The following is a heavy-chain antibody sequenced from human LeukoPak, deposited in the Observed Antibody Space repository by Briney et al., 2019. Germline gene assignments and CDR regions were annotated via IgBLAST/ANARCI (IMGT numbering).Heavy chain of an antibody. CDR2: IYYSGST. Sequence: KTSETLSLTCTVSGGSISSYYWGWIRQPPGKGLEWIGYIYYSGSTNYNPSLKSRVTISVDTSKNQFSLKLSSVTAADTAVYYCARRRELDYGDYSEFDYWGQGTLVTVSS. CDR3: ARRRELDYGDYSEFDY. D-gene: IGHD4-17*01. J-gene: IGHJ4*02. V-gene: IGHV4-59*08. CDR1: GGSISSYY.